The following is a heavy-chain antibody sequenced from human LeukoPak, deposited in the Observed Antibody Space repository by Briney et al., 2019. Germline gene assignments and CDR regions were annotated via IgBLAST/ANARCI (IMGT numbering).Heavy chain of an antibody. CDR1: GFTFSSYA. Sequence: GGSLRLSCAASGFTFSSYAMHWVRQAPGKGLEWVAVISYDGSNKYYADSVKGRFTISRDNSKNTLYLQMNSLRAEDTAVYYCVHMFPSHGAQAFDIWGQGTMVTVSS. CDR2: ISYDGSNK. D-gene: IGHD3-10*02. V-gene: IGHV3-30-3*01. CDR3: VHMFPSHGAQAFDI. J-gene: IGHJ3*02.